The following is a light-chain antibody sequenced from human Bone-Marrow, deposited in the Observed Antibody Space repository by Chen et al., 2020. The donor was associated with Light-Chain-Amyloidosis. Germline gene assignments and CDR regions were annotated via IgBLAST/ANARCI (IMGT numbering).Light chain of an antibody. V-gene: IGLV2-14*01. CDR2: EVT. J-gene: IGLJ1*01. CDR1: SSDVGGDNH. CDR3: SSYTSTNTLV. Sequence: QSVLPPPASVSASPGQSITISCTGTSSDVGGDNHVSWYQQHPDKAPKLMIYEVTNRPSWVPDRVSGSKSDNTASLTISGLQTEDEADYFCSSYTSTNTLVFGSGTRVTVL.